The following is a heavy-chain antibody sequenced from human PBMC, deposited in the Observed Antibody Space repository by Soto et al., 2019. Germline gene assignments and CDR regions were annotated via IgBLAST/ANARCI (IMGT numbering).Heavy chain of an antibody. CDR2: INPSGGST. CDR3: ARYERYGYHHFDSFHY. D-gene: IGHD5-12*01. V-gene: IGHV1-46*01. J-gene: IGHJ4*02. Sequence: QVQLVQSGAEVKKPGASVKVSCKASGYTFTSYYMHWVRQAPGQELEWMGIINPSGGSTSYAQKFQGRVTMTRDTSTSIGYMELSSLRSEDTAVEYCARYERYGYHHFDSFHYTGQGTLVTVFS. CDR1: GYTFTSYY.